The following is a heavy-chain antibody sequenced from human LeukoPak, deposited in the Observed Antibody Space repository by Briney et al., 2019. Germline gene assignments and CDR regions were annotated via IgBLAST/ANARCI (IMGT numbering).Heavy chain of an antibody. CDR2: ITNDGVAT. CDR1: GFTFSSRT. V-gene: IGHV3-23*01. CDR3: APRGIGGVDWFDP. J-gene: IGHJ5*02. Sequence: GGSLRLSCGASGFTFSSRTMNWVRQAPGKGLEWVSTITNDGVATYYADSVRGRFTVSRDNSRSTLYLQMNSLRVEDTAVYYCAPRGIGGVDWFDPWGQGTLVTVSS. D-gene: IGHD2-8*02.